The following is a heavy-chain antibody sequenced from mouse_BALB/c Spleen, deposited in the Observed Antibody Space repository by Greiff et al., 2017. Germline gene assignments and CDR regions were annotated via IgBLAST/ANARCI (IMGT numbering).Heavy chain of an antibody. J-gene: IGHJ2*01. Sequence: EVKLQESGPGLVKPSQSLSLTCTVTGYSITSDYAWNWIRQFPGNKLEWMGYISYSGSTSYNPSLKSRISITRDTSKNQFFLQLNSVTTEDTATYYCARDYGNYWGQGTTLTVSS. V-gene: IGHV3-2*02. D-gene: IGHD1-1*01. CDR1: GYSITSDYA. CDR3: ARDYGNY. CDR2: ISYSGST.